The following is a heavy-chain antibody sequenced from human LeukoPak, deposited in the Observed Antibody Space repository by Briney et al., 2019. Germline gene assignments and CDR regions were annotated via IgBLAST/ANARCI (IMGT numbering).Heavy chain of an antibody. J-gene: IGHJ4*02. V-gene: IGHV1-18*01. CDR1: GYTFTSYG. CDR2: ISAYNGNT. D-gene: IGHD3-10*01. Sequence: ASVKVSCKASGYTFTSYGISWVRQAPGQGLEWMGWISAYNGNTNYAQTLQGRVTTTTDTSTSTAYMELRSLRSDDTAVYYCARVVRELHLLDYWGQGTLVTVSS. CDR3: ARVVRELHLLDY.